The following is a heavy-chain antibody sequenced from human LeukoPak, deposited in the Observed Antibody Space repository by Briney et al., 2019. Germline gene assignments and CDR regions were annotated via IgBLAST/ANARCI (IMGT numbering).Heavy chain of an antibody. D-gene: IGHD2-15*01. CDR2: INHSGST. CDR3: ARDAGLATAGAYYYYYGMDV. CDR1: GGSFSGYY. V-gene: IGHV4-34*01. Sequence: PSETLSLTCAVYGGSFSGYYWSWIRQPPGKGLEWIGEINHSGSTNYNPSLKSRVTISVDTSKNQFSLKLSSVTAADTAVYYCARDAGLATAGAYYYYYGMDVWGQGTTVTVSS. J-gene: IGHJ6*02.